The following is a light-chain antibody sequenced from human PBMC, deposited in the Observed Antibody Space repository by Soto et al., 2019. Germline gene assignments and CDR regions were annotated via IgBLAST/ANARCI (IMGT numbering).Light chain of an antibody. V-gene: IGLV2-14*01. CDR1: SSDVGGYNS. J-gene: IGLJ1*01. CDR2: EVS. Sequence: QSALTQPASVSGSPGQSITISCTGTSSDVGGYNSVSWYQQHPGKAPKLMIYEVSNRPSGVSNRFSGSKSGNTASLTISGLQAEDEADYYCSSFTPSSTYVFGTGTKLTVL. CDR3: SSFTPSSTYV.